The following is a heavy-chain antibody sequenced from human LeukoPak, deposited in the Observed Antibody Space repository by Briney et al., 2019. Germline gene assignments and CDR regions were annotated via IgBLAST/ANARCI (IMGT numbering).Heavy chain of an antibody. CDR3: ARDRSTGASAGTLYWFDP. J-gene: IGHJ5*02. V-gene: IGHV1-2*02. Sequence: PSVKVSCKASGYTFTAYPMHWVRQAPGQGLEWMGWINPNSGDTNYAQKFQGRVTMTRDTSISTAYMELSRLRSDDTAVYYCARDRSTGASAGTLYWFDPWGQGTLVTVSS. CDR2: INPNSGDT. D-gene: IGHD6-13*01. CDR1: GYTFTAYP.